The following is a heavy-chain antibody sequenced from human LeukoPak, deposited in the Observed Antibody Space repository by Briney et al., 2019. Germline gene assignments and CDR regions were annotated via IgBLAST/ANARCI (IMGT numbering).Heavy chain of an antibody. D-gene: IGHD3-22*01. V-gene: IGHV3-11*01. CDR1: GFTFSDYY. CDR2: ISSSGSTI. J-gene: IGHJ4*02. Sequence: KPGGSLRLSCAASGFTFSDYYMSWIRQAPGKGLEWVSYISSSGSTIYYADSVKGRFTISRDNAKNSLYLQMNSLRAEDTAVYYCARCPTYYYDSSGWGDYWGQGTLVTVSS. CDR3: ARCPTYYYDSSGWGDY.